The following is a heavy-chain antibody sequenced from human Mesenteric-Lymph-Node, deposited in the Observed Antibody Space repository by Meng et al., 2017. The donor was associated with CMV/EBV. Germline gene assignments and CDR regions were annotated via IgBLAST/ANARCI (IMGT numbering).Heavy chain of an antibody. CDR3: ARGASSTPFDY. D-gene: IGHD2-2*01. Sequence: GGSLRLSCAASGFTFSSYSMNWVRQAPGKGLEWVSSISSSSSYIYYADSVKGRFTISRDNAKNSLYLQMNSLRAEDTAVYYCARGASSTPFDYWGQGTLVTVSS. CDR2: ISSSSSYI. CDR1: GFTFSSYS. V-gene: IGHV3-21*01. J-gene: IGHJ4*02.